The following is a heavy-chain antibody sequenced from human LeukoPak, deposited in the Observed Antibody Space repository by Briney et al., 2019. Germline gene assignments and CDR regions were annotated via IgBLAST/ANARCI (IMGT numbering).Heavy chain of an antibody. CDR3: ARHSSSWYNAFTI. Sequence: SETLSLTCTVSGGSICNYYWSWIPQPPGKGLVWIGYIYYTGSANYNPSLKSRVTMSVVTSKNQFSLRLTSVTAADTAVYYCARHSSSWYNAFTIWGQGTMVTVSS. J-gene: IGHJ3*02. CDR1: GGSICNYY. CDR2: IYYTGSA. V-gene: IGHV4-59*08. D-gene: IGHD6-13*01.